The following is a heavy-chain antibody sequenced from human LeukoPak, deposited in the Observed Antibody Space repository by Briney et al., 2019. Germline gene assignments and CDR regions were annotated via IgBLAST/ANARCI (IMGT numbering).Heavy chain of an antibody. CDR3: ARGRGTATVRGTGYYGMDV. Sequence: PSETLSLTCAVYGGSFSGYYWSWIRQPPGKGLEWIGEINHSGSTNYNPSLKSRVTISVDTSKNQFSLKLSSVTAADTAVYYCARGRGTATVRGTGYYGMDVWGQGTTVTVSS. J-gene: IGHJ6*02. CDR2: INHSGST. CDR1: GGSFSGYY. V-gene: IGHV4-34*01. D-gene: IGHD5-18*01.